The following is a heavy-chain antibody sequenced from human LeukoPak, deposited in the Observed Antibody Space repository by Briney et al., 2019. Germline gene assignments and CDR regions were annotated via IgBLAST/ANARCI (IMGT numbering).Heavy chain of an antibody. V-gene: IGHV3-30*02. CDR2: IGNDGTNV. CDR3: AKIAAAYCGGDCYSGAYYFDY. J-gene: IGHJ4*02. D-gene: IGHD2-21*02. Sequence: GGSLRLSCAASGFIFSNYGMHWVRQAPGKGLEWVSFIGNDGTNVHYADSVKGRFTISRDNSKNTLYLQMNSLRAEDTAVYYCAKIAAAYCGGDCYSGAYYFDYWGQGTLVTVSS. CDR1: GFIFSNYG.